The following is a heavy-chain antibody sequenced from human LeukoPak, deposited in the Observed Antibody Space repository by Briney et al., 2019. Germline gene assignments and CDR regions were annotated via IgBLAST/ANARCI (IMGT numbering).Heavy chain of an antibody. D-gene: IGHD4-23*01. Sequence: GGSLRLSCAASGFTFSGYEMTWVRQAPGKGLEWISFIGSSETTTHYADSVRGRITISRDNSKNSLYLQMNSLRAEDTAVYYCARDRGNGGLIDYWGQGTLVTVSS. CDR2: IGSSETTT. V-gene: IGHV3-48*03. J-gene: IGHJ4*02. CDR1: GFTFSGYE. CDR3: ARDRGNGGLIDY.